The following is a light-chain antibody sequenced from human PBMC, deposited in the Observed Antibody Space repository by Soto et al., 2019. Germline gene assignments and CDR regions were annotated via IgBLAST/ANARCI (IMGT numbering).Light chain of an antibody. V-gene: IGLV2-14*01. CDR2: EVS. J-gene: IGLJ2*01. CDR1: SSDVGGYNY. CDR3: SSYRSSNTVV. Sequence: QSALTQPASVSGSPGQSITISCTGTSSDVGGYNYVSWYQQHPGKAPKLMIYEVSNRTSGVSNRFSGSKSGNTASLTISGLQAEDEADYYCSSYRSSNTVVFGGGTKLTVL.